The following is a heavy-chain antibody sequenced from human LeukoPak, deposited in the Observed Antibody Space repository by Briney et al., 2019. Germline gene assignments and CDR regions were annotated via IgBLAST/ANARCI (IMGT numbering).Heavy chain of an antibody. CDR2: IRYDGSNK. D-gene: IGHD4-23*01. J-gene: IGHJ4*02. Sequence: GGSLRLSCAASGFTFSSYGMHWVRQAPGKGLEWVAFIRYDGSNKYYADSVKGRFTISRDNSKNTLYLQMNSLRAEDTAVYYCAKINLERGYGGNSARYYFDYWGQGTLVTVSS. CDR3: AKINLERGYGGNSARYYFDY. V-gene: IGHV3-30*02. CDR1: GFTFSSYG.